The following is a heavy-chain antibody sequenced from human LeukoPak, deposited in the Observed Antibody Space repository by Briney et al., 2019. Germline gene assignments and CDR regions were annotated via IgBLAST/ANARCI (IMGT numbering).Heavy chain of an antibody. V-gene: IGHV4-59*01. Sequence: PSETLSLTCTVSGGSISSYYWSWFRQPPGKGLEWIGYIYYSGSTNYNPSLKSRVTISVDTSKNQFSLKLSSVTAADTAVYYCARDGRMVRGLGFDPWGQGTLVTVSS. CDR1: GGSISSYY. D-gene: IGHD3-10*01. J-gene: IGHJ5*02. CDR2: IYYSGST. CDR3: ARDGRMVRGLGFDP.